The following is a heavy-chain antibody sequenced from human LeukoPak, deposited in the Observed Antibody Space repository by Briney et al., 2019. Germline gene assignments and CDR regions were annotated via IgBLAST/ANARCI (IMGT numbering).Heavy chain of an antibody. V-gene: IGHV4-31*03. Sequence: SQTLSLTCTVSGGSISSGGYYWSWIRQHPGKGLEWIGYIYYSGSTYYNPSLKGRVTISVDTSKNQFSLKLSSVTAADTAVYYCARSNYYGSGSFDPWGQGTLVTVSS. D-gene: IGHD3-10*01. J-gene: IGHJ5*02. CDR2: IYYSGST. CDR3: ARSNYYGSGSFDP. CDR1: GGSISSGGYY.